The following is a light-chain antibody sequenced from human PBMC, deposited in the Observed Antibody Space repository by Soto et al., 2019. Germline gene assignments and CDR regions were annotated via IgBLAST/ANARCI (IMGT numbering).Light chain of an antibody. V-gene: IGKV1-39*01. CDR2: GAS. CDR1: QSIGSY. Sequence: DIQMTQSPYSLSPSVVDSVSITCRASQSIGSYLNWYQYKSGEAPKLLIYGASTLQSGVPSRFSGSGSETEFTLTIGSLQPEDSATYFCQQSYDTPFTFGPGT. J-gene: IGKJ3*01. CDR3: QQSYDTPFT.